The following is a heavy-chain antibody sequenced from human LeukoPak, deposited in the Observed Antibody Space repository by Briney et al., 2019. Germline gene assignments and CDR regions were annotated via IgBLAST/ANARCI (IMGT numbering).Heavy chain of an antibody. D-gene: IGHD6-13*01. CDR3: ARDLNYRIAAAGTRDFDY. Sequence: GGSLRLSCAASGFTFSSYAMPWVRQAPGKGLEWVAVISYDGSNKYYADSVKGRFTISRDNSKNTLYLQMNSLRAEDTAVYYCARDLNYRIAAAGTRDFDYWGQGTLVTVSS. CDR2: ISYDGSNK. J-gene: IGHJ4*02. CDR1: GFTFSSYA. V-gene: IGHV3-30-3*01.